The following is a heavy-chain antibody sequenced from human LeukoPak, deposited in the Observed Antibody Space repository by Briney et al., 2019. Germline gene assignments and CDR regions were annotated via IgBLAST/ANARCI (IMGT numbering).Heavy chain of an antibody. CDR3: ARIRGSSGWYGGSNFDY. Sequence: SETLSLTCAVYGGSFSGYYWSWIRQPPGKGLEWIGEINHSGSTNYNPSLKSRVTISVDTSKNQFSLKLSSVTAADTAVYYCARIRGSSGWYGGSNFDYWGQGTLVTVSS. CDR1: GGSFSGYY. D-gene: IGHD6-19*01. CDR2: INHSGST. J-gene: IGHJ4*02. V-gene: IGHV4-34*01.